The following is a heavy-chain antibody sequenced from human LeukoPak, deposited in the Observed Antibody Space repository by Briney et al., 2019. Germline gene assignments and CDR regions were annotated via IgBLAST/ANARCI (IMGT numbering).Heavy chain of an antibody. CDR1: GFTFSRFA. V-gene: IGHV3-21*05. CDR2: INTDSSDI. D-gene: IGHD2-2*01. J-gene: IGHJ4*02. Sequence: GGSLRLSCAASGFTFSRFAMNWVRQAPGKGLEWISYINTDSSDIHYADSVKGRFTISRDNARNTLFLQLSSLRAEDSVVYYCARDTFQPGLIDSWGQGTLVTVSS. CDR3: ARDTFQPGLIDS.